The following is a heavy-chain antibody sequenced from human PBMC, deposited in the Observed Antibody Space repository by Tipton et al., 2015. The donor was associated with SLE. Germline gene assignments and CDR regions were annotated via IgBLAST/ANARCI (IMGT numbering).Heavy chain of an antibody. CDR2: IYYSGST. CDR3: ARLGEWGVGMDG. D-gene: IGHD3-16*01. Sequence: LRLSCTVSGGSISSSSYYWGWIRQPPGQGLEWIGSIYYSGSTYYNPSLKSRVTISVDTSKNQFSLKLSSVTAADTAVYYCARLGEWGVGMDGWGQGTTGTVSS. V-gene: IGHV4-39*07. J-gene: IGHJ6*02. CDR1: GGSISSSSYY.